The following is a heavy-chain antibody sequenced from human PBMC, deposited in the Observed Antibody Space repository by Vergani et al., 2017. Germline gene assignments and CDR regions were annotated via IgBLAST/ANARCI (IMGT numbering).Heavy chain of an antibody. V-gene: IGHV1-69*06. CDR2: TIPIFGTA. CDR1: GGTFSSYA. D-gene: IGHD6-19*01. J-gene: IGHJ5*02. Sequence: QVQLVQSGAEVKKPGSSVKVSCKASGGTFSSYAISWVRQAPGQGLEWMGGTIPIFGTANYAQKFQGKVTITADKSTSTAYMELSSLGSEDTAVYYCARSSGWYQPVGWFDPWGQGTLVTVSS. CDR3: ARSSGWYQPVGWFDP.